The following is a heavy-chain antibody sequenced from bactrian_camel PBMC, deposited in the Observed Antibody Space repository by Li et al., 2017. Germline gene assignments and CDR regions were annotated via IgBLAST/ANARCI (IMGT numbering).Heavy chain of an antibody. D-gene: IGHD8*01. Sequence: HVQLVESGGGSVQTGGSLRLSCTSSGHTYGLYCLGWFRQIPGKEREGLASIDSEGRTTSADSVKGRFIISQNGGLNTMYLQMNNLKLEDTGMYYCAAVRATIYGLPAWSVYKFWGQGTQVTVS. V-gene: IGHV3S1*01. CDR3: AAVRATIYGLPAWSVYKF. J-gene: IGHJ4*01. CDR2: IDSEGRTT. CDR1: GHTYGLYC.